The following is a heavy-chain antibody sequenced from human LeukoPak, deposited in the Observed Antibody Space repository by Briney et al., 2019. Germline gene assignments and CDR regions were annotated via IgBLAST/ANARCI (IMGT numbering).Heavy chain of an antibody. CDR3: ARESIFGVVRYMDV. CDR2: IYYSGST. CDR1: GGSISSGDYY. Sequence: SEALSLTCTVSGGSISSGDYYWRWIRQPPGKGLERIGYIYYSGSTYYNPSLKSRVTISADTPKNQFSLKLSSVTDADTAVYYCARESIFGVVRYMDVWGKGTTVTVSS. V-gene: IGHV4-30-4*08. D-gene: IGHD3-3*01. J-gene: IGHJ6*03.